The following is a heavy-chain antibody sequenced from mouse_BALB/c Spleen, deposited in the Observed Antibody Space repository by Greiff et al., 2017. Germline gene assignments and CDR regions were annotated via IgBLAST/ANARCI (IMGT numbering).Heavy chain of an antibody. CDR1: GFTFSSYG. V-gene: IGHV5-6-3*01. CDR2: INSNGGST. J-gene: IGHJ4*01. CDR3: AREPHYYAMDY. Sequence: EVQLVESGGGLVQPGGSLKLSCAASGFTFSSYGMSWVRQTPDKRLELVATINSNGGSTYYPDSVKGRFTISRDNAKNTLYLQMSSLKSEDTAMYYCAREPHYYAMDYWGQGTSVTVSS.